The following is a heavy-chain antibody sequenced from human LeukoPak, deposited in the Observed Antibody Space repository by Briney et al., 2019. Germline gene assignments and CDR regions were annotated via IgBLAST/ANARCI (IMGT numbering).Heavy chain of an antibody. D-gene: IGHD6-13*01. CDR3: AKARYSSSWYPFGY. J-gene: IGHJ4*02. CDR1: GFTFSTYN. CDR2: ISSSSDKI. Sequence: GGSLRLSCGGSGFTFSTYNMHWVRQAPGKGLEWVSYISSSSDKIYYADSVKGRFTISRDNSKNTLYLQMNSLRAEDTAVYYCAKARYSSSWYPFGYWGQGTLVTVSS. V-gene: IGHV3-48*01.